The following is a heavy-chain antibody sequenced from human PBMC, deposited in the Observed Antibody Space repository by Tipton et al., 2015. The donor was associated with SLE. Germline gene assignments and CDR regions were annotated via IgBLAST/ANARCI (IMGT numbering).Heavy chain of an antibody. V-gene: IGHV4-4*09. CDR3: AREAVAGYFDY. J-gene: IGHJ4*02. CDR1: GGSISSHY. D-gene: IGHD6-19*01. CDR2: IYTSGST. Sequence: TLSLTCTVSGGSISSHYWSWIRQPAGKGLEWIGYIYTSGSTNYNPSLKSRVTISVDTSKNQFSLKLSSVTAADTAVYYCAREAVAGYFDYWGQGTLVTVSS.